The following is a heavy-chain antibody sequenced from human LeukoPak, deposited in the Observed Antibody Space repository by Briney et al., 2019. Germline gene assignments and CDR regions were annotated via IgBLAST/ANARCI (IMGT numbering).Heavy chain of an antibody. CDR2: IKRKTDGGTT. CDR3: TTGYGLDSRGRHYYYYMDV. V-gene: IGHV3-15*01. CDR1: GFTFNNAW. D-gene: IGHD6-19*01. J-gene: IGHJ6*03. Sequence: GGSLRLSCAASGFTFNNAWMSWVRQAAGKGLEWVGRIKRKTDGGTTDYAAPVKGRFTISRDDSKNMLYLQMNSLKNEDTAVYYCTTGYGLDSRGRHYYYYMDVWGKGTTVTVS.